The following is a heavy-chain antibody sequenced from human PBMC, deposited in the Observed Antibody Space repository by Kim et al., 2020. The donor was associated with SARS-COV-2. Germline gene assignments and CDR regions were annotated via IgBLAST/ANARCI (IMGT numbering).Heavy chain of an antibody. CDR3: ARGGDYVWGSYAY. J-gene: IGHJ4*02. V-gene: IGHV3-7*01. CDR1: GFTFSRYR. D-gene: IGHD3-16*01. Sequence: GGSLRLSCEASGFTFSRYRMTWVRQAPGKGLEWVANINEDGSEEYYVDSVKGRFTISRDNAKNSLSLQMNSLRAEDTAVYYCARGGDYVWGSYAYWGQGTLVTVSS. CDR2: INEDGSEE.